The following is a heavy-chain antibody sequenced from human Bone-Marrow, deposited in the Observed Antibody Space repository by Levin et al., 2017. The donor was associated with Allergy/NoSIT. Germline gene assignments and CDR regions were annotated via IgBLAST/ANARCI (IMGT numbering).Heavy chain of an antibody. CDR3: ARGGGTWFYKLDQ. D-gene: IGHD2/OR15-2a*01. CDR2: VHTGSGDT. CDR1: GYSSSGIG. J-gene: IGHJ4*02. Sequence: ASVKVSCKASGYSSSGIGLHWVRQAPGQGLEWMGRVHTGSGDTKYSPYFRGRVTFTSDTSASTAYMELSTLRYEDTAVYYCARGGGTWFYKLDQWGQGTPVIVSS. V-gene: IGHV1-3*04.